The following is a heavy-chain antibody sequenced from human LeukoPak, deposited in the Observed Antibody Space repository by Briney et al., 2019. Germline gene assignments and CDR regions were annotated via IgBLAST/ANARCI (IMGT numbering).Heavy chain of an antibody. V-gene: IGHV4-59*11. Sequence: SETLSLTCTVSGGSISSHYWSWIRQPPGKGLEWIGYIYYSGSTNYNPSLKSRVTISVDTSKNQFSLKLSSVTAADTAVYYCARVTFSYYYMDVWGKGTTVTVSS. J-gene: IGHJ6*03. CDR2: IYYSGST. CDR1: GGSISSHY. CDR3: ARVTFSYYYMDV. D-gene: IGHD3-16*01.